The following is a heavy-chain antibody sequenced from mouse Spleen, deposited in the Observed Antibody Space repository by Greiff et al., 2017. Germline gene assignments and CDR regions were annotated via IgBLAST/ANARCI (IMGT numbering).Heavy chain of an antibody. CDR3: TAYRFAY. J-gene: IGHJ3*01. CDR1: GYTFTDYE. CDR2: IDPETGGT. Sequence: VKLVESGAELVRPGASVTLSCKASGYTFTDYEMHWVKQTPVHGLEWIGAIDPETGGTAYNQKFKGKAILTADKSSSTAYMELRSLTSEDSAVYYCTAYRFAYWGQGTLVTVSA. V-gene: IGHV1-15*01.